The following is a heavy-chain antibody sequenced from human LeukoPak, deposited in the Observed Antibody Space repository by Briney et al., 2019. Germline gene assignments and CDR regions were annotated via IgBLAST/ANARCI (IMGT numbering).Heavy chain of an antibody. CDR1: GFTFSSYG. D-gene: IGHD1-26*01. V-gene: IGHV3-21*01. CDR2: ISSGSTYI. Sequence: GGSLRLSCAASGFTFSSYGMSWVRQAPGKGLEWVSSISSGSTYIYYADSVKGRFTISRDNAKNSLLLQMNSLRAEDTAVYYCARGAGATRKIDYWGQGTLVTVSS. CDR3: ARGAGATRKIDY. J-gene: IGHJ4*02.